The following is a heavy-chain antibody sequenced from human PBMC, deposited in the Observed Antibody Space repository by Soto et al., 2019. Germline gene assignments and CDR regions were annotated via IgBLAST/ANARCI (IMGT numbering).Heavy chain of an antibody. V-gene: IGHV1-58*01. J-gene: IGHJ4*02. CDR2: IAVGSGYT. D-gene: IGHD2-8*01. CDR1: GFTFTSSS. Sequence: VASVKVSCKASGFTFTSSSFQWVRQARGQRLEWIGWIAVGSGYTKVSQRFQDRVTLTRDMSTSTTYMEVSRLTSEDTAIYFCAADATAWQQMVPSDYWGQGTLVTVSS. CDR3: AADATAWQQMVPSDY.